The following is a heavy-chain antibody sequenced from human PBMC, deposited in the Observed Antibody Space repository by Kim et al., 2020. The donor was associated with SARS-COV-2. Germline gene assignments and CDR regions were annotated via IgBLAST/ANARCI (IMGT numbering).Heavy chain of an antibody. CDR2: IYYSGST. CDR1: GGSISSYY. CDR3: ARVVYSYGYYYYGMDV. V-gene: IGHV4-59*01. Sequence: SETLSLTCTVSGGSISSYYWSWIRQPPGKGLEWIGYIYYSGSTNYNPSLKSRVTISVDTSKNQFSLKLSSVTAADTAVYYCARVVYSYGYYYYGMDVWGQGTTVTVSS. D-gene: IGHD5-18*01. J-gene: IGHJ6*02.